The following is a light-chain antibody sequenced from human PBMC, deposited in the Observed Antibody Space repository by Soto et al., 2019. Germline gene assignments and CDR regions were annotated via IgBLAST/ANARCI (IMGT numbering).Light chain of an antibody. Sequence: QSVLTQPPSVSGAPGQRVTISCTGSSSNIGAGYDVHWYQQLPGTAPKLLISANINRPSGVPDRFSGSKSGTSASLAITGLQAEDEADYYCQSYDTTLSGVIFGAGTRSPS. CDR1: SSNIGAGYD. CDR3: QSYDTTLSGVI. V-gene: IGLV1-40*01. J-gene: IGLJ2*01. CDR2: ANI.